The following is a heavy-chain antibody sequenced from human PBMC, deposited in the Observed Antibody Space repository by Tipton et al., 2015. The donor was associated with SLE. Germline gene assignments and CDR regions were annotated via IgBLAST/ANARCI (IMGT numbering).Heavy chain of an antibody. CDR3: ARGAAVAGDAFDI. Sequence: TLSLTCTVSGGSISSYYWSWIRQPPGKGLEWIGFISYIGSPNYNPSLKSRVTISVDTSKNHFSLKLSSVTAADTAVYYCARGAAVAGDAFDIWGQGTMVTVSS. D-gene: IGHD6-19*01. V-gene: IGHV4-59*08. CDR1: GGSISSYY. J-gene: IGHJ3*02. CDR2: ISYIGSP.